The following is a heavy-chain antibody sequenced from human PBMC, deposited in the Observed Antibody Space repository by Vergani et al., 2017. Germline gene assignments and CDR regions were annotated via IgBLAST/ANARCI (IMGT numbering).Heavy chain of an antibody. D-gene: IGHD5-12*01. J-gene: IGHJ4*02. V-gene: IGHV4-4*07. CDR2: IYTSGST. CDR1: GGSISSYY. Sequence: QVQLQESGPGLVKPSETLSLTCTVSGGSISSYYWSWIRQPAGKGLEWIGRIYTSGSTNYNPSLKSRVTMSVDTSKNQFSLKLSSVTAADTAVYYCARSAVGTIVPRSAPYYFDYWGQGTLVTVSS. CDR3: ARSAVGTIVPRSAPYYFDY.